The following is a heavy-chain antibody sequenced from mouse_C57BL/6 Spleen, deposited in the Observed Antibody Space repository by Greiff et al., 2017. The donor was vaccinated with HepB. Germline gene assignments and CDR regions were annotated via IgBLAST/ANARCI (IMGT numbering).Heavy chain of an antibody. CDR1: GYAFSSYW. CDR2: IYPGDGDT. Sequence: QVQLQQSGAELVKPGASVKISCKASGYAFSSYWMNWVKQRPGKGLEWIGQIYPGDGDTNYNGKFKGKATLTADKSSSTAYMQLSSLTSEDSAVYFCARSGVRDRYFDVWGTGTTVTVAS. CDR3: ARSGVRDRYFDV. J-gene: IGHJ1*03. V-gene: IGHV1-80*01. D-gene: IGHD2-14*01.